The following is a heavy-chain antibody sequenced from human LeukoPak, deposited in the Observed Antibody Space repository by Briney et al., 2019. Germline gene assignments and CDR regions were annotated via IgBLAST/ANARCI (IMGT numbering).Heavy chain of an antibody. J-gene: IGHJ4*02. CDR3: ARSDSSSWYYFDY. CDR2: IYYSGST. CDR1: GGSISSYY. D-gene: IGHD6-13*01. Sequence: PSETLSLTCTVSGGSISSYYWSWIRQPPGKGLEWLGYIYYSGSTNYNPSLKSRVTISVDTSKNQFSLKLSSVTAADTAVYYCARSDSSSWYYFDYWGQGTLVTVSS. V-gene: IGHV4-59*01.